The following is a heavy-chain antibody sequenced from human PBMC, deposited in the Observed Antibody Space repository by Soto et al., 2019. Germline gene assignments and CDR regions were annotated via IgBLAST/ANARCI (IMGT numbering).Heavy chain of an antibody. V-gene: IGHV3-30*18. CDR2: ISYDGSNK. CDR3: ANNEYPVTTTYFDY. CDR1: GFTFSSYG. J-gene: IGHJ4*02. D-gene: IGHD4-17*01. Sequence: QVQLVESGGGVVQPGRSLRLSCAASGFTFSSYGMHWVRQAPGKGLEWVAVISYDGSNKYYADSVKGRFTISRDNSKNTLLLQMNSLMADETAVYYCANNEYPVTTTYFDYCGQGTLVTVSS.